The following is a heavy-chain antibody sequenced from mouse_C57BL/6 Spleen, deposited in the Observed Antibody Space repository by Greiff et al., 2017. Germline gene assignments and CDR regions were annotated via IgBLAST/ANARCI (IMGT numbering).Heavy chain of an antibody. CDR3: TRSRGYDYDGFDY. CDR1: GYTFTSYW. CDR2: IYPGNSDT. Sequence: EVQLQESGTVLARPGASVKMSCKTSGYTFTSYWMHWVKQRPGQGLEWIGAIYPGNSDTSYNQKFKGKAKLTAVTSASTAYMELSSLTNEDSAVYYCTRSRGYDYDGFDYWGQGTTLTVSS. V-gene: IGHV1-5*01. J-gene: IGHJ2*01. D-gene: IGHD2-4*01.